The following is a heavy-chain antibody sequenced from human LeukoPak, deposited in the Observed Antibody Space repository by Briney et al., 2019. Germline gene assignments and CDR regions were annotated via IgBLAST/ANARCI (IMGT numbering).Heavy chain of an antibody. J-gene: IGHJ5*02. CDR2: INHSGST. D-gene: IGHD4-17*01. V-gene: IGHV4-34*01. Sequence: SETLSLTCAVYGGSFSGYYWSWIRQPPGKGLEWIGEINHSGSTNYNPSLKSRVTISVDTSKNQFSLKLSSVTAADTAVYYCARGSGDYVGRWFDPWGQGTLVTVSS. CDR3: ARGSGDYVGRWFDP. CDR1: GGSFSGYY.